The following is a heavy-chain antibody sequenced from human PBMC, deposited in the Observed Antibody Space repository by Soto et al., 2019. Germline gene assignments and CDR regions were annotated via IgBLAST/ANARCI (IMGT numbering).Heavy chain of an antibody. J-gene: IGHJ6*02. CDR1: GGSFSGYY. CDR2: INHSGST. D-gene: IGHD6-13*01. Sequence: TLSLTCAVYGGSFSGYYWSRIRQPPGKGLEWIGEINHSGSTNYNPSLKSRVTISVDTSKNQFSLKLSSVTAADTAVYYCARLPIYSSSWYYYYYYGMDVWGQGTTVTVAS. CDR3: ARLPIYSSSWYYYYYYGMDV. V-gene: IGHV4-34*01.